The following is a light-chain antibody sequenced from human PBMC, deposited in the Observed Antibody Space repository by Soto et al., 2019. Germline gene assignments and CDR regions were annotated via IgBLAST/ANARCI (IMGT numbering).Light chain of an antibody. CDR2: AAS. CDR3: QHHISYPVT. V-gene: IGKV1-9*01. J-gene: IGKJ4*01. CDR1: QGIISY. Sequence: IQLTQSPSSLSASVGDTVTITCRASQGIISYLAWYQQKPGKAPKLLIYAASTLLNGVPSRFSGSGSGTDFSLTISSLQPEDFATYTCQHHISYPVTFGGGTKVEIK.